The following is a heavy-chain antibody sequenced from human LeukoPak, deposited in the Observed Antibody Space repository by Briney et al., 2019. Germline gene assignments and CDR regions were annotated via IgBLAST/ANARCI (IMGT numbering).Heavy chain of an antibody. CDR3: ARAGYSSGWYGFD. Sequence: GGSLRLSCAASGFTFSSYSMNWVRQAPGKGLEWVSSISSSSSYIYYADSVEGRFTISRDNAKNSLYLQMNSLRAEDTAVYYCARAGYSSGWYGFDWGQGTLVTVSS. CDR1: GFTFSSYS. V-gene: IGHV3-21*01. D-gene: IGHD6-19*01. J-gene: IGHJ4*02. CDR2: ISSSSSYI.